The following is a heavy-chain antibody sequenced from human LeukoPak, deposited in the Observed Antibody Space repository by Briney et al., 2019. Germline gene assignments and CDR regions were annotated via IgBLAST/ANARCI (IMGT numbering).Heavy chain of an antibody. Sequence: GASVKVSCKASGGTFSSYAISWVRQAPGQGLEWMGGIIPIFGTANYAQKFQGRVTITADASTSTAYMELSSLRSEDTAVYYCAREPSYNWNYLGYWGQGTLVTVSS. CDR1: GGTFSSYA. CDR2: IIPIFGTA. V-gene: IGHV1-69*13. D-gene: IGHD1-20*01. CDR3: AREPSYNWNYLGY. J-gene: IGHJ4*02.